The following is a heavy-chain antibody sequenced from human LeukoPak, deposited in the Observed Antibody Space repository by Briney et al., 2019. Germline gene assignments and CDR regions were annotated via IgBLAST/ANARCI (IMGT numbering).Heavy chain of an antibody. CDR3: AKSRRDF. Sequence: RSGGSLRLSCAASGFTFSSHAMSWVRQAPGKGLEWVSRITRDGSSTAYADSVKGRFTVSRDNARTTLYLQMNSLRVEDTAVYFCAKSRRDFWGQGTLATVSS. CDR1: GFTFSSHA. V-gene: IGHV3-74*01. CDR2: ITRDGSST. J-gene: IGHJ4*02.